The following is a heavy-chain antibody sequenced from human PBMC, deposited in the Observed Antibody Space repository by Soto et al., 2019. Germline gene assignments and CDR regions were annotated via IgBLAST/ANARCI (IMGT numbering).Heavy chain of an antibody. J-gene: IGHJ3*01. CDR1: GGTFSSYA. V-gene: IGHV1-2*02. CDR2: INANSGGT. CDR3: VRGGDGLNSNAFDL. Sequence: WASVKVSCKASGGTFSSYAISWVRQAPGQGLEWMGWINANSGGTRYAQKFQGRVTMTRDPSISTAYMDLSSLRSDDTAVYYCVRGGDGLNSNAFDLWGQGTMVTVSS. D-gene: IGHD3-22*01.